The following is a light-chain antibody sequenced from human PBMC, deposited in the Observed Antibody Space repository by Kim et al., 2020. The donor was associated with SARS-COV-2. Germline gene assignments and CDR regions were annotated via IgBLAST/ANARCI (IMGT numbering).Light chain of an antibody. Sequence: QAVVTQEPSLTVSPGGTVTLTCSSSTEAVTSGYSPNWFQQKPGQAPRALIYSTNNRHSWTPSRFSGSLLGGKAALTLSDVQPEDEAEYYCRLHYEDPLHWIFGGGTKLTVL. CDR1: TEAVTSGYS. CDR2: STN. CDR3: RLHYEDPLHWI. J-gene: IGLJ2*01. V-gene: IGLV7-43*01.